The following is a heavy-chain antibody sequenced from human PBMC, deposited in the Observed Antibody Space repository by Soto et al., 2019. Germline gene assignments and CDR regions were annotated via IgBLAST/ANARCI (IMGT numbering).Heavy chain of an antibody. D-gene: IGHD5-12*01. CDR3: ARDWGVDIVAAFDY. CDR2: ISYDGSNK. CDR1: GFTFSSYA. V-gene: IGHV3-30-3*01. J-gene: IGHJ4*02. Sequence: PGGSLRLSCAASGFTFSSYAMHWVRQAPGKGLEWVAVISYDGSNKYYADSVKGRFTISRDNSKNTLYLQMNSLRAEDTAVYYCARDWGVDIVAAFDYWGQGTLVTVSS.